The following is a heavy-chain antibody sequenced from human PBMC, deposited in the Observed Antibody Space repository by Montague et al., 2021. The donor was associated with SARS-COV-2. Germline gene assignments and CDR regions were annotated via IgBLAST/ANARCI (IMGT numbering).Heavy chain of an antibody. Sequence: SESLSLTCTVSGGSISSYYWTWIRQPPGKGLEWIGYFYYSGSTNYNPSLKSRVTMSVDTSKNQFSLKLSSVTAADTAVYYCARLLGYCSSVSCYPYDGMDVWGQGTTVTVSS. D-gene: IGHD2-2*01. V-gene: IGHV4-59*08. CDR3: ARLLGYCSSVSCYPYDGMDV. CDR1: GGSISSYY. J-gene: IGHJ6*02. CDR2: FYYSGST.